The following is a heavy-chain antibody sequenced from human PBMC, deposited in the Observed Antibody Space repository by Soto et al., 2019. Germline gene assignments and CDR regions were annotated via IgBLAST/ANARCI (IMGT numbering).Heavy chain of an antibody. D-gene: IGHD6-13*01. Sequence: SETLSLSCTVSGGSIGSYYWSWIRQPPGKGLEWIGYIYYSGSTNYNPSLKSRVTISVDTSKNQFSLKLSSVTAADTAVYYCAREGGIAAAGDLFDYWGQGTLVTVS. J-gene: IGHJ4*02. CDR1: GGSIGSYY. CDR3: AREGGIAAAGDLFDY. V-gene: IGHV4-59*01. CDR2: IYYSGST.